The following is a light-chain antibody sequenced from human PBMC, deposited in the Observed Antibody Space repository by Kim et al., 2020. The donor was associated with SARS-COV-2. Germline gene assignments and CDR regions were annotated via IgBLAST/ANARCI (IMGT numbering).Light chain of an antibody. Sequence: SYELTQPPSVSVSPGQTASITCSGDKLGDKYACWYQQKPGQSPVLVIYQDSKRPSGIPERFSGSNSGNTATLTISGTQAMDEADYYCQAWDNRGVVFGGG. V-gene: IGLV3-1*01. CDR3: QAWDNRGVV. J-gene: IGLJ2*01. CDR2: QDS. CDR1: KLGDKY.